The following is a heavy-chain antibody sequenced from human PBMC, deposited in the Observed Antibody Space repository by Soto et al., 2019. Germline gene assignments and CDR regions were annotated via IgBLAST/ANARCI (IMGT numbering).Heavy chain of an antibody. Sequence: GGSLRLSCAASGFTFSSYGMHWVRQAPGKGLEWVAVISYDGSSKYNADSVKGRFTISRENSNNTLYLQLSSLRPEDTAVYYCARTTAVAGTPEFDYWGQGALVTVSS. V-gene: IGHV3-30*03. J-gene: IGHJ4*02. D-gene: IGHD6-19*01. CDR2: ISYDGSSK. CDR3: ARTTAVAGTPEFDY. CDR1: GFTFSSYG.